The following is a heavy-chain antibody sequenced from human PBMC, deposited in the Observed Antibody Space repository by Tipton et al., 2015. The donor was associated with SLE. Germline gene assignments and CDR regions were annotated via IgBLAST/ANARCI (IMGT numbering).Heavy chain of an antibody. CDR1: GGSISGYY. J-gene: IGHJ2*01. Sequence: LRLSCTVSGGSISGYYWSWIRQPPGKGLEWIGYIYYSGSTNYNPSLKSRVTISVDTSKNQFSLKLSSVTAADTAVYYCARDVSSGWYFDLWGRGTLVTVSS. D-gene: IGHD6-19*01. CDR2: IYYSGST. V-gene: IGHV4-59*01. CDR3: ARDVSSGWYFDL.